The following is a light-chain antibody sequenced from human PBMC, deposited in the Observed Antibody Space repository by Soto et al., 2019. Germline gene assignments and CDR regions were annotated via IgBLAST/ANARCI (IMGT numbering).Light chain of an antibody. J-gene: IGKJ1*01. Sequence: DIQMTQSPSSLSASVGDRVTITCRAGQHIRTYLNWFQQKPGKAPKLLIYGASTLQAGVPSRFSGSGSGTDFSLTINSLPPEDFATDSCQQSYTTPWTFGQGTRVEVK. CDR3: QQSYTTPWT. CDR2: GAS. CDR1: QHIRTY. V-gene: IGKV1-39*01.